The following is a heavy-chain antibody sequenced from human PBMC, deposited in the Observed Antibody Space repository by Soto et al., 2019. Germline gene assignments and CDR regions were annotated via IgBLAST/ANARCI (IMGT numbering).Heavy chain of an antibody. V-gene: IGHV1-3*01. CDR1: GYTFTNYA. J-gene: IGHJ3*02. CDR2: IDAGNGNT. CDR3: ARAGFCSTTSCSDAFDI. Sequence: ASVKVSCKASGYTFTNYAMHWVRQAPGQRPEWMGWIDAGNGNTKFSQRFQGRVTITRDTSANIAYMELSSLTSEDTAVYYCARAGFCSTTSCSDAFDIWGQGTMVTVSS. D-gene: IGHD2-2*01.